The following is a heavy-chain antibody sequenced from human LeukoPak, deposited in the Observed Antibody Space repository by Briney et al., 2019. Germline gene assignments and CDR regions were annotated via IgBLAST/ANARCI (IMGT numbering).Heavy chain of an antibody. D-gene: IGHD1-7*01. V-gene: IGHV3-7*01. J-gene: IGHJ4*02. CDR2: INHDGSEK. Sequence: GGSLRLSCAASGFTFSGYWMNWVRQAPGKGLEWVANINHDGSEKYYVDSVKGRFTISRDNAKNSLYLQMNSLRAEDTAVYYCARDGDWNYAYYFDYWGQGTLVTVSS. CDR1: GFTFSGYW. CDR3: ARDGDWNYAYYFDY.